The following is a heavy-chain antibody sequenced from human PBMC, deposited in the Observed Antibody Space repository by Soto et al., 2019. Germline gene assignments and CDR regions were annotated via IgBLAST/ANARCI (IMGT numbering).Heavy chain of an antibody. J-gene: IGHJ4*02. V-gene: IGHV4-39*07. D-gene: IGHD1-1*01. CDR3: ARRGERGHPIAY. CDR1: GGSFTSSSYR. CDR2: INHIGST. Sequence: SETLSLTCTVSGGSFTSSSYRWDWIRQPPGRGLEWIGEINHIGSTNYNESLKSRVTISVDTSKNQFSLKLTSVTAADKAVYYCARRGERGHPIAYWGQGILVTVSS.